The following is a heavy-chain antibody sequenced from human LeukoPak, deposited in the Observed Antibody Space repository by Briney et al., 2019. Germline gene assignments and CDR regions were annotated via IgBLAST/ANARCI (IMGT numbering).Heavy chain of an antibody. Sequence: SETLSLTCAVYGGSFSGYYWSWIRQPPGKGLEWIGEINHSGSTNYNPSLKSRGTISVDTSKNQFSLKLSSVTAADTAVYYCARGLYDTGRGGYYYYYYMDVWGKGTTVTVSS. CDR1: GGSFSGYY. D-gene: IGHD1-14*01. V-gene: IGHV4-34*01. CDR3: ARGLYDTGRGGYYYYYYMDV. CDR2: INHSGST. J-gene: IGHJ6*03.